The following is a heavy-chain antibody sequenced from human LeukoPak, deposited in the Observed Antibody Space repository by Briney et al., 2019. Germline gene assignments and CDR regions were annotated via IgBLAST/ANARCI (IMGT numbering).Heavy chain of an antibody. J-gene: IGHJ4*02. D-gene: IGHD3-10*01. CDR2: ISWDGGRT. CDR1: GFTFHDYA. Sequence: GGSLRLSCAASGFTFHDYALHWVRQFPGKGLEWVSLISWDGGRTYYADSVKGRFTISRDNSKNSLYLQMNSLRTEDTALYYCAKDKFDGSGSYYFDHWGQGTLVTVSS. CDR3: AKDKFDGSGSYYFDH. V-gene: IGHV3-43D*03.